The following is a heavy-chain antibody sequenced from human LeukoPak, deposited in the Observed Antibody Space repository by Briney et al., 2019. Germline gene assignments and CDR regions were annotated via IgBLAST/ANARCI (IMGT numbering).Heavy chain of an antibody. Sequence: GGSLRLSCAASGFTFDDYTMHWVRQAPGKGLEWVSLISCDGCSTYYADSVKGRFTISRDNSKNSLYLQMNSLRTEDTALYYCAKETDCSGGSCYSVSRHGWFDPWGQGTLVTVSS. V-gene: IGHV3-43*01. CDR2: ISCDGCST. D-gene: IGHD2-15*01. CDR1: GFTFDDYT. J-gene: IGHJ5*02. CDR3: AKETDCSGGSCYSVSRHGWFDP.